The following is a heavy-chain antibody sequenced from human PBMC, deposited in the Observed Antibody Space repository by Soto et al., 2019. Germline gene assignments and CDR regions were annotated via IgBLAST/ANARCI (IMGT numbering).Heavy chain of an antibody. CDR3: ARAGGSSGRFYYYGMDV. J-gene: IGHJ6*02. Sequence: SQTLSLTCAISGDSVSSNSAAWNWIRQSPSRGLEWLGRTYYRSKWYNDYAVSVKSRITINPDTSKNQFSLQLNSVTPEDTAVYYCARAGGSSGRFYYYGMDVWGQGTTVTVSS. V-gene: IGHV6-1*01. D-gene: IGHD2-15*01. CDR1: GDSVSSNSAA. CDR2: TYYRSKWYN.